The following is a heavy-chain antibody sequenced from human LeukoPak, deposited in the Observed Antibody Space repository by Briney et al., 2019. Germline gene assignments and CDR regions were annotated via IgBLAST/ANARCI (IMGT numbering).Heavy chain of an antibody. D-gene: IGHD5-24*01. J-gene: IGHJ4*02. CDR1: GYTFTDYY. CDR3: AKDQSRDGYNMWDY. Sequence: ASVKVSCKASGYTFTDYYIHWVRQAPEQGLEWMGWINPKSSDTNYAQKFQGRVTMTRDTSISTAYMELSRLRSDDTAVYYCAKDQSRDGYNMWDYWGQGSLVIVSS. V-gene: IGHV1-2*02. CDR2: INPKSSDT.